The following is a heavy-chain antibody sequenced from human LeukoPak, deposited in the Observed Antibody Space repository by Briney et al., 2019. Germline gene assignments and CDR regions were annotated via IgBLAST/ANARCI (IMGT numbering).Heavy chain of an antibody. V-gene: IGHV3-30-3*01. Sequence: PGRSLRLSCAASGFTFSSYAMHWVRQAPGKGLEWVAVISYDGSNKYYADSVKGRFTISRDNSKNTLYLQMNSLRAEDTAMYYCARAPSIGTPDFDYCGQGTLVTVS. CDR2: ISYDGSNK. D-gene: IGHD1-7*01. J-gene: IGHJ4*02. CDR3: ARAPSIGTPDFDY. CDR1: GFTFSSYA.